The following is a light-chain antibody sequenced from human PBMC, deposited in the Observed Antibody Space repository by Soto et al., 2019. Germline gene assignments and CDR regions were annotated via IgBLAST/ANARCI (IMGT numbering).Light chain of an antibody. V-gene: IGKV1-27*01. J-gene: IGKJ1*01. CDR2: AAS. Sequence: DIQMTQSPSSLSASVGDRVTITCRASQGISNYLAWYQQKPGKVPKLLIYAASTLQSGVPSRLSGSGSGTDFALTISSLQPEDVDTYYCQKYNSAPRTFGQGTKVEIK. CDR3: QKYNSAPRT. CDR1: QGISNY.